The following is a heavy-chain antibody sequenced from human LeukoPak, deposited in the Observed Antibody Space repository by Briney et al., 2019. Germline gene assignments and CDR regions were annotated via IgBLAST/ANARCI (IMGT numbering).Heavy chain of an antibody. Sequence: GGSLRLSCAASGFTFSSYAMHWVRQAPGKGLEWVAVISYDGSNKYYADSVKGRFTISRDNSKNTLYLQMNSLRAEDTAVYYCAKEAITMVRGVTNWFDPWGQGTLVTVSS. CDR1: GFTFSSYA. J-gene: IGHJ5*02. V-gene: IGHV3-30*04. CDR2: ISYDGSNK. CDR3: AKEAITMVRGVTNWFDP. D-gene: IGHD3-10*01.